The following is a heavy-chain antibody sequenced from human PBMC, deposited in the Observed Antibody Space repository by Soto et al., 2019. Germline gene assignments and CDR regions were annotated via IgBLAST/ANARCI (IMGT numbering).Heavy chain of an antibody. V-gene: IGHV1-2*04. CDR3: AREEGSLWFGELLYAPPAYGMDV. CDR1: GYTFTGYY. CDR2: INPNSGGT. J-gene: IGHJ6*02. D-gene: IGHD3-10*01. Sequence: GASVKVSCKASGYTFTGYYMHWVRQAPGQGLEWMGWINPNSGGTNYAQKLQGWVTMTRDTSISTAYMELSRLRSDDTAVYYCAREEGSLWFGELLYAPPAYGMDVWGQGITVTVSS.